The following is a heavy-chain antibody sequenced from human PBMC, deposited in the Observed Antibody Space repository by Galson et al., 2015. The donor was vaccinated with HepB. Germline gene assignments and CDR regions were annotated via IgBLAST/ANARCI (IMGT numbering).Heavy chain of an antibody. J-gene: IGHJ4*02. CDR3: ARVQGHYSPFDY. CDR2: ISAYSGNR. V-gene: IGHV1-18*01. CDR1: GYTFTSYG. Sequence: SVKVSCKASGYTFTSYGISWVRQAPGQGLEWMGWISAYSGNRNYAQNLQDRVTMTANTSTNTAYLELRSLRSDDTAVYYCARVQGHYSPFDYWGQGTLVTVSS. D-gene: IGHD2-15*01.